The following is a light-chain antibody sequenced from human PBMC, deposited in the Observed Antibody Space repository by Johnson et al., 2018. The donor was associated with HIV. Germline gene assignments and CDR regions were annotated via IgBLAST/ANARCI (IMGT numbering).Light chain of an antibody. CDR1: SSNIGNNY. J-gene: IGLJ1*01. CDR2: DNN. CDR3: GTWDSSLSTGGG. V-gene: IGLV1-51*01. Sequence: HSVLTQPPSVSAAPGQKVTISCSGSSSNIGNNYVSWYRQLPGTAPKLLIYDNNKRPSGIPDRFSGSKSGTSATLGITGLQTGDEADYYCGTWDSSLSTGGGFGTGTKVTVL.